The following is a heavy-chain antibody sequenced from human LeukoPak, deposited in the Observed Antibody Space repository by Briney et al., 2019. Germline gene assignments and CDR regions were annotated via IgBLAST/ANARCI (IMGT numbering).Heavy chain of an antibody. CDR2: IYYSGSA. V-gene: IGHV4-34*01. J-gene: IGHJ4*02. CDR3: ARGSQVGDFWSGYRAPLDY. D-gene: IGHD3-3*01. Sequence: SETLSLTCAVYGGSFSGYYWSWIRQPPGKGLEWIGTIYYSGSAYYNPSLKTQVTISVDTSKNQFSLKLSSVTAADTAVYFCARGSQVGDFWSGYRAPLDYWGQGTLVTVSS. CDR1: GGSFSGYY.